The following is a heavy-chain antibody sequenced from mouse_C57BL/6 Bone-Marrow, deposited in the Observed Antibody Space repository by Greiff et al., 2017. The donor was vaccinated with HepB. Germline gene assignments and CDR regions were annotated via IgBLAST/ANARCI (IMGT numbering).Heavy chain of an antibody. V-gene: IGHV14-3*01. D-gene: IGHD2-5*01. CDR3: ARYSNYVWYFDV. Sequence: EVKLVESVAELVRPGASVKLSCTASGFNIKNYYMHWVKQRPEQGLEWIGRIDPANGNTKYDPKFQGKATITADTSSNTTYLHLTSLTSADTAIYYCARYSNYVWYFDVSGTGTTVTVSS. CDR1: GFNIKNYY. CDR2: IDPANGNT. J-gene: IGHJ1*03.